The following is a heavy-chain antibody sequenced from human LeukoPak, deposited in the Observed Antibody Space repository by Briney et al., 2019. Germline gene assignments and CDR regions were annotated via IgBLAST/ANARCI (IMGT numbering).Heavy chain of an antibody. CDR2: ISYDGSNK. D-gene: IGHD4-17*01. V-gene: IGHV3-30*04. J-gene: IGHJ3*02. CDR1: GFTFSSYA. Sequence: PGGSLRLSCAASGFTFSSYAMHWVRQAPGKGLEWVAVISYDGSNKYYADSVKGRFTISRDNSKNTLYLQMNSLRAEDTAVYYCARDHGYGDYGGAFDIWGQGTMVTVSS. CDR3: ARDHGYGDYGGAFDI.